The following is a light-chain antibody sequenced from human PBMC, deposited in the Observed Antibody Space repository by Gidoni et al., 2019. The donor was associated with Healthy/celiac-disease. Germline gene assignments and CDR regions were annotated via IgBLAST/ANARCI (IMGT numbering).Light chain of an antibody. CDR3: QQYYSTPLT. V-gene: IGKV4-1*01. CDR2: WAS. J-gene: IGKJ4*01. Sequence: IVMTQFPDSLAVSLGVRATINCKSSQSVLYSLNNKNYLSWYQQKPVHPPKLLIYWASTRESGVPDRFSGSGSGTDFTLTISSLQAEDLAVYYCQQYYSTPLTFGGGTKVEIK. CDR1: QSVLYSLNNKNY.